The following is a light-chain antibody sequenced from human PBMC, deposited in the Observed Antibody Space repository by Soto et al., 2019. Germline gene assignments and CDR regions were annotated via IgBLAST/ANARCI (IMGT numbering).Light chain of an antibody. J-gene: IGKJ1*01. CDR3: LQHFNYPRT. CDR2: IAT. Sequence: DLQMTQSPSAVSASVGDRVTITCRASQGISNYLDWFQQKPGKVPKRLIYIATTLQSGVPSRFSGSGSGTEFTLTISSLQPEDFATYYCLQHFNYPRTFGQGTKVEIK. CDR1: QGISNY. V-gene: IGKV1-17*03.